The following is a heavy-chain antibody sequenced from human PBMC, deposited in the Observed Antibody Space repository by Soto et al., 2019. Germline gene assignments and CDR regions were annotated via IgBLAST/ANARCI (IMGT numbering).Heavy chain of an antibody. CDR2: IYYSGST. CDR3: ARVTTVTTPWYFDL. J-gene: IGHJ2*01. V-gene: IGHV4-59*08. Sequence: PSETLSLTCTVSGGSISSYYWSWIRQPPGKGLEWIGYIYYSGSTNYNPSLKSRVTISVDTSKNQFSLKLSSVTAADTAVYYCARVTTVTTPWYFDLWGRGTLVTVSS. D-gene: IGHD4-4*01. CDR1: GGSISSYY.